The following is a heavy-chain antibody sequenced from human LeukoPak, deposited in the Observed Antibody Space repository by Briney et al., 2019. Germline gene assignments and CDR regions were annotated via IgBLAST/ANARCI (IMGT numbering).Heavy chain of an antibody. V-gene: IGHV3-48*03. CDR2: ISSSGSTI. D-gene: IGHD3-10*02. CDR3: AELGITMIGGV. Sequence: GGSLRLSCAASGFTFGSYEMNWVRQAPGKGLEWVSYISSSGSTIYYADSMKGRFTISRDNAKNSLYLQMNSLRAEDTAVYYCAELGITMIGGVWGKGTTVIISS. CDR1: GFTFGSYE. J-gene: IGHJ6*04.